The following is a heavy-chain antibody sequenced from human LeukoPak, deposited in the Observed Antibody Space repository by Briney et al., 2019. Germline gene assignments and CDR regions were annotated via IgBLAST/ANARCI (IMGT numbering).Heavy chain of an antibody. V-gene: IGHV6-1*01. J-gene: IGHJ4*02. Sequence: SQTLSLTCALSGDTVSSNIAAWNWIRQSPSRGLEWLARTYYRSKWNNDYAVSVKSRISINPDTSKNQFSLQLNSVAPEDTAVYYCARDLCSGGSCYWRFDYWGQGTLVTVPS. CDR3: ARDLCSGGSCYWRFDY. CDR2: TYYRSKWNN. CDR1: GDTVSSNIAA. D-gene: IGHD2-15*01.